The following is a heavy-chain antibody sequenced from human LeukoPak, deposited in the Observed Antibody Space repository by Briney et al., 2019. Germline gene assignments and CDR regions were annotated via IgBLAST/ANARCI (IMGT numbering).Heavy chain of an antibody. J-gene: IGHJ4*02. CDR2: IYSGGST. CDR1: GFTVSSNY. V-gene: IGHV3-66*01. Sequence: GGSLRLSCAASGFTVSSNYMSWVRQAPGKGLEWVSVIYSGGSTYYADSVKGRFTISRDNSKNTLYLQMNSLGAEDTAVYYCAIARGYSYGYGYWGQGTLVTVSS. CDR3: AIARGYSYGYGY. D-gene: IGHD5-18*01.